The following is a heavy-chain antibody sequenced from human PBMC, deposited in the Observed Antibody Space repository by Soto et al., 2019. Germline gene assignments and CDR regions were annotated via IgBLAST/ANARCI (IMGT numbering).Heavy chain of an antibody. CDR1: GITFSDFG. CDR2: ISSGGNEI. J-gene: IGHJ6*02. CDR3: AKRCTNYVRCGVDA. V-gene: IGHV3-30*18. Sequence: QERLVEAGGAVVQPGGSLRLSCEVSGITFSDFGFHWVRQAPCKGVDGVAVISSGGNEIYYVDSVKGRFTISRDNSINTLFLQMNDLTTEDTAVYFCAKRCTNYVRCGVDAWGQGTTVTVTS. D-gene: IGHD2-8*01.